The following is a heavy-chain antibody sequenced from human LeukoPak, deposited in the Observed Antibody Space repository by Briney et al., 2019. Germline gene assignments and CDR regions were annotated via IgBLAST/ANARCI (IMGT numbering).Heavy chain of an antibody. CDR1: GFTFSSYA. CDR2: ISGSGGST. CDR3: AKAHSSGWAYIDS. D-gene: IGHD6-19*01. J-gene: IGHJ4*02. Sequence: PGGSLRLSCAASGFTFSSYAMSWVRQAPGKGLEWVSAISGSGGSTYYADSVKGRFTISRDNSKNTLYLPMNSLRAEDTAVYYCAKAHSSGWAYIDSWGQGTLVTVSS. V-gene: IGHV3-23*01.